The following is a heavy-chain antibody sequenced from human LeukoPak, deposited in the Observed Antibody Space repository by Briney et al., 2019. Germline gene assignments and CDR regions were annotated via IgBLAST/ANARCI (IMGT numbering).Heavy chain of an antibody. CDR3: ARDDSSGYTMRQGFGY. V-gene: IGHV3-30*04. Sequence: PGGSLRLSCAASGLTFSSYAMHWVRQAPGKGLEWVAVIPYDGSNKYYADSVKGRFTISRDNSKNTLYLQMNSLRAEDTAVYYCARDDSSGYTMRQGFGYWGQGTLVTVSS. D-gene: IGHD3-22*01. J-gene: IGHJ4*02. CDR2: IPYDGSNK. CDR1: GLTFSSYA.